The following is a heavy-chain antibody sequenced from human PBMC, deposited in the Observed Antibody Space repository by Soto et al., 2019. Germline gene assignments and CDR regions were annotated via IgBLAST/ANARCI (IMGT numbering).Heavy chain of an antibody. CDR2: IYYSGST. CDR1: GGSISSGDCY. D-gene: IGHD3-3*01. Sequence: PSETLSLTCTVSGGSISSGDCYWSWIRQPPGKGLEWIGYIYYSGSTHYNPSLKSRVTISVDTSKNQFSLKLSSVTAADTAVYYCARDNILGILYGGMDVWGQGTPVTVSS. V-gene: IGHV4-30-4*01. J-gene: IGHJ6*02. CDR3: ARDNILGILYGGMDV.